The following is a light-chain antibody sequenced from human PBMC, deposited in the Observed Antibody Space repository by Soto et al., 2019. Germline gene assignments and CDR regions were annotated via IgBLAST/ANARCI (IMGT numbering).Light chain of an antibody. J-gene: IGLJ2*01. CDR2: SNN. CDR3: EAWDGSLNVVL. V-gene: IGLV1-44*01. CDR1: NSNIGTNT. Sequence: QSVLTQPPSASGTPGQRVTISCSGGNSNIGTNTVNWYQHLPVSAPKLLIYSNNQRPSGVPHRFSGSKSGTSASLAIGLLQPDDEADYYCEAWDGSLNVVLFGGGTKLTVL.